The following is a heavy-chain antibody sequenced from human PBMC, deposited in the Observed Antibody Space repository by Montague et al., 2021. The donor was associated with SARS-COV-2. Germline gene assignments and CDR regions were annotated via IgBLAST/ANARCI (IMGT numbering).Heavy chain of an antibody. J-gene: IGHJ1*01. CDR3: ASLNYYDSSGYYSGGTPDEYFQH. D-gene: IGHD3-22*01. CDR1: GFTFSSYE. Sequence: SLRLSCAASGFTFSSYEMNWVRQAPGKGLEWVSYISSSGSTIYYADSVKGRFTISRDNANNSLYLQMNSLRAEDTAVYYCASLNYYDSSGYYSGGTPDEYFQHWGQGTLVTVSS. CDR2: ISSSGSTI. V-gene: IGHV3-48*03.